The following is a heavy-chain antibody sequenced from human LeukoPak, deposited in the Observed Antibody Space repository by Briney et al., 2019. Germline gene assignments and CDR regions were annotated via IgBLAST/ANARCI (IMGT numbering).Heavy chain of an antibody. D-gene: IGHD3-22*01. CDR2: IHTSGST. J-gene: IGHJ4*02. Sequence: SETLSLTCTVSGGSISSYYWSWIRQPAGKGLEWIGRIHTSGSTNYNPSLKSRVTMSADTSKNQFYLKLSSVTAADTAVYYCARGLYYDSSGYFHFDYWGQGTLVTVSS. CDR1: GGSISSYY. V-gene: IGHV4-4*07. CDR3: ARGLYYDSSGYFHFDY.